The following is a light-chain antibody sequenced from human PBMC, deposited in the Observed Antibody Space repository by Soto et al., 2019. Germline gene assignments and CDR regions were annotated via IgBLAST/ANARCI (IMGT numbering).Light chain of an antibody. Sequence: QSALTQPPSASGSPGQSVTISCTGTSSDVGGYIFVSWYQQHPGKAPKLMIYDVNKRPSGVPDRFSGSKSDNTASLTVSGLQAEDEADYYCVSYAGGTYVFXTGTKVTVL. CDR3: VSYAGGTYV. V-gene: IGLV2-8*01. CDR1: SSDVGGYIF. CDR2: DVN. J-gene: IGLJ1*01.